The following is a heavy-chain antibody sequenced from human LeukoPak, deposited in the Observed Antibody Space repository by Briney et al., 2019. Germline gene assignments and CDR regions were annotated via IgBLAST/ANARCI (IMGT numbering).Heavy chain of an antibody. Sequence: GGSLRLPCAASGSTFSSYEMNWVRQAPGKGLEWVSYISSSGSTIYYADSVKGRFTISRDNAKNSLYLQMNSLRAEDTAVYYCARDGYPYAFDIWGQGTMVTVSS. V-gene: IGHV3-48*03. CDR3: ARDGYPYAFDI. CDR2: ISSSGSTI. J-gene: IGHJ3*02. CDR1: GSTFSSYE. D-gene: IGHD1-1*01.